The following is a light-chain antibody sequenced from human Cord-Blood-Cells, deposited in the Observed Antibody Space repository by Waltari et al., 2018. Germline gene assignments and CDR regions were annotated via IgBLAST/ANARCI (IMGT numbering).Light chain of an antibody. J-gene: IGLJ2*01. Sequence: QSALTQPTSALGSPGQPVTLSRTGTRSDVGGSNYLSWYQHHPGKAPKLISYEVSKRPSGVPARFSGSKSGNTASLTVSGLQAEDEADYYCSSYAGSNNLVFGGGTKLTVL. CDR1: RSDVGGSNY. CDR2: EVS. CDR3: SSYAGSNNLV. V-gene: IGLV2-8*01.